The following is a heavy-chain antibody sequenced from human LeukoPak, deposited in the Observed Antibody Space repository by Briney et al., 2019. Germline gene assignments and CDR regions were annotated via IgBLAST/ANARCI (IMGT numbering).Heavy chain of an antibody. CDR2: INPNSGGT. Sequence: ASVKVSCKASGYTFTSYGISWVRQAPGQELEWMGWINPNSGGTNYAQKFQGRVTMTRDTSISTAYMELSRLRSDDTAVYYCASFGYDFWSGSPDAFDYWGQGTLVTVSS. J-gene: IGHJ4*02. V-gene: IGHV1-2*02. CDR1: GYTFTSYG. D-gene: IGHD3-3*01. CDR3: ASFGYDFWSGSPDAFDY.